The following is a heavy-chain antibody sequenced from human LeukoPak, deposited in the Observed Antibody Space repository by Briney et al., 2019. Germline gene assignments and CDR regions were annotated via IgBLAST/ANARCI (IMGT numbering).Heavy chain of an antibody. Sequence: ASVKVSCKASGYTFTCYYMHWVRQAPAQGLEWMGGINPNSGGTNYAQKLQGRVTMTTDTSTSTAYMELRSLRSDDTAVYYCARIDSSSWHGAFDIWGQGTMVTVSS. CDR3: ARIDSSSWHGAFDI. J-gene: IGHJ3*02. D-gene: IGHD6-13*01. CDR1: GYTFTCYY. CDR2: INPNSGGT. V-gene: IGHV1-2*02.